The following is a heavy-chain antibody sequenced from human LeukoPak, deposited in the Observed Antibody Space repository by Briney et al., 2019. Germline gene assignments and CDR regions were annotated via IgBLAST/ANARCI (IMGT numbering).Heavy chain of an antibody. CDR3: ASSNYYDSSAGFDY. J-gene: IGHJ4*02. D-gene: IGHD3-22*01. V-gene: IGHV1-18*01. CDR2: ISAYNGNT. Sequence: ASVKVSCKASGYTFTSYGISWVRQGPGQGLEWMGWISAYNGNTNYAQKLQGRVTMTTDTSTSTAYMELRSLRSDDTAVYYCASSNYYDSSAGFDYWGQGTLVTVSS. CDR1: GYTFTSYG.